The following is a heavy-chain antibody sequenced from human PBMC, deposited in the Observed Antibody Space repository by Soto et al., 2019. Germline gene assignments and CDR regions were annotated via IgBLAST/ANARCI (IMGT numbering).Heavy chain of an antibody. CDR1: GGSFSGYY. D-gene: IGHD6-13*01. J-gene: IGHJ5*02. CDR3: AIGGAAAARGWFDP. Sequence: PSETLSLTCAVYGGSFSGYYWSWMRQPPGKGLEWIGELNHSGSTNYNPSHKSRVTISVDTSKNQFSLRLSSVTAADTAIYYCAIGGAAAARGWFDPWGQGTLVTVSS. CDR2: LNHSGST. V-gene: IGHV4-34*01.